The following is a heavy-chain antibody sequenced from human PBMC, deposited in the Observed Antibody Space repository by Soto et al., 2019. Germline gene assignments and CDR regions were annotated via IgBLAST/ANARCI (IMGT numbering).Heavy chain of an antibody. D-gene: IGHD3-10*01. Sequence: GASVKVSCKASGYTFTSYGISWVRQAPGQGLEWMGWISAYNGNTNYARKLQGRVTMTTDTSTSTAYMELRSLRSDDTAVYYCARDQVPVLLWFGELLHDAFDIWGQGTMVTVSS. J-gene: IGHJ3*02. CDR3: ARDQVPVLLWFGELLHDAFDI. CDR1: GYTFTSYG. V-gene: IGHV1-18*01. CDR2: ISAYNGNT.